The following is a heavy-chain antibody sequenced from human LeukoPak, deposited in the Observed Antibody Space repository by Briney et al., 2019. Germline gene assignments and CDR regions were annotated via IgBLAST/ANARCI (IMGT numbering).Heavy chain of an antibody. CDR2: IYYSGST. Sequence: PSETLSLTCTVSGGSIGSYYWSWIRQPPGKGLEWIGYIYYSGSTNYNPSLKSRVTISVDTSKNQFSLKLSSVTAADTAVYYCASLRYGRMNYWGQGTLVTVSS. CDR1: GGSIGSYY. J-gene: IGHJ4*02. D-gene: IGHD2-15*01. CDR3: ASLRYGRMNY. V-gene: IGHV4-59*01.